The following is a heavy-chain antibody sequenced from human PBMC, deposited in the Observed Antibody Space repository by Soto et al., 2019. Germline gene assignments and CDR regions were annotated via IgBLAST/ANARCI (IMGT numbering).Heavy chain of an antibody. CDR3: AKAGEYSGSRNIDY. CDR1: GFTFSSYA. CDR2: ISGSGGST. J-gene: IGHJ4*02. Sequence: PGGSLRLSCAASGFTFSSYAMSWVRQAPGKGLEWVSAISGSGGSTYYADSVKGRFTISRDNSKNTLYLQMNSLRAEDTAVYYCAKAGEYSGSRNIDYWGQGTLVTVSS. D-gene: IGHD1-26*01. V-gene: IGHV3-23*01.